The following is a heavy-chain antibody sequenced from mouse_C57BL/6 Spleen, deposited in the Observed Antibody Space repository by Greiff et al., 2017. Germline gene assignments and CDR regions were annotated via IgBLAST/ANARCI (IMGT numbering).Heavy chain of an antibody. D-gene: IGHD1-1*01. CDR1: GYTFTDYE. J-gene: IGHJ2*01. Sequence: QVQLQQSGAELVRPGASVTLSCKASGYTFTDYEMHWVKPTPVHGLEWIGAIDPETGGTAYNQKFKGKAILTADKSSSTAYMELRSLTSEDSAVYYCTRLHYYGSSYDYWGQGTTLTVSS. V-gene: IGHV1-15*01. CDR2: IDPETGGT. CDR3: TRLHYYGSSYDY.